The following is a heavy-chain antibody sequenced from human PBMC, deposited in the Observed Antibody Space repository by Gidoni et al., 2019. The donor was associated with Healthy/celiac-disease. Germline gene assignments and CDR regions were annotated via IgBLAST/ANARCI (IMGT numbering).Heavy chain of an antibody. Sequence: QVQLQQWGAGLLKPSETLSLTCAVYGGSFSGYYWSWIRQPPGKGLEWIGEINHSGSTNYNPSLKSRVTISVDTSKNQFSLKLSSVTAADTAVYYCARGLVAGTSFDYWGQGTLVTVSS. J-gene: IGHJ4*02. CDR3: ARGLVAGTSFDY. D-gene: IGHD6-19*01. CDR1: GGSFSGYY. V-gene: IGHV4-34*01. CDR2: INHSGST.